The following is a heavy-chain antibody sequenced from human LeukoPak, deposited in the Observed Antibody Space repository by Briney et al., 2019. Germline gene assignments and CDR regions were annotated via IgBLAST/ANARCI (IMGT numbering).Heavy chain of an antibody. D-gene: IGHD6-19*01. V-gene: IGHV3-30*02. CDR2: IWYDGSNE. CDR1: GISFTSYG. Sequence: GGSLRLSCAASGISFTSYGMHWVRQAPGKGLEWVAFIWYDGSNEYYADSVKGRFTISRDNSKNTLYLQMNSLRVEDTALYYCATLAVAGVFDYWGQGTLVTVSS. CDR3: ATLAVAGVFDY. J-gene: IGHJ4*02.